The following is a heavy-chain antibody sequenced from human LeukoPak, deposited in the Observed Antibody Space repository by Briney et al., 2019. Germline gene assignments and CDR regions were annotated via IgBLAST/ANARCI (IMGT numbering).Heavy chain of an antibody. D-gene: IGHD3-10*01. Sequence: GGSLRLSCVASGFSFSRYWMSWVRQAPGKGLEWVANIKEDGSEKYYVDSVKGRFTISRDNAKNSVYLQMNSLRAEDTAVYYCARGSLVHYYGSGSYRIRAGFDYWGQGTLVTVSS. V-gene: IGHV3-7*01. CDR1: GFSFSRYW. CDR3: ARGSLVHYYGSGSYRIRAGFDY. CDR2: IKEDGSEK. J-gene: IGHJ4*02.